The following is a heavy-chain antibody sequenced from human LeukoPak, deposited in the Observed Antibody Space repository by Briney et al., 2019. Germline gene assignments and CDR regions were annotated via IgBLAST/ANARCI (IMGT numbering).Heavy chain of an antibody. D-gene: IGHD6-19*01. CDR1: GGSISSSSYY. CDR3: ARHGGYSSGWYHFDY. V-gene: IGHV4-39*01. J-gene: IGHJ4*02. Sequence: PSETLSLTRTVSGGSISSSSYYWGWIRQPPGKGLEWIGSIYYSGSTYYNPSLKSRVTISVDTSKNQFSLKLNSVTAADTAVYYCARHGGYSSGWYHFDYWGQGTLVTVSS. CDR2: IYYSGST.